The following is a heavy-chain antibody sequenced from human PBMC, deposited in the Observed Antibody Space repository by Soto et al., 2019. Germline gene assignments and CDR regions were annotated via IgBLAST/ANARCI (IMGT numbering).Heavy chain of an antibody. Sequence: QVQLVQSGAEVKKPGSSVTVSCKASGGTFTSYAISWVRQAPGQGLEWMGRIIPFIGTANYGQKFQGTVTITEEESTSTAYMELTSLRSEDTAVYYCARVVMTTVPASYYYGMDVWGQGTTVTVSS. D-gene: IGHD4-4*01. J-gene: IGHJ6*02. CDR1: GGTFTSYA. V-gene: IGHV1-69*18. CDR2: IIPFIGTA. CDR3: ARVVMTTVPASYYYGMDV.